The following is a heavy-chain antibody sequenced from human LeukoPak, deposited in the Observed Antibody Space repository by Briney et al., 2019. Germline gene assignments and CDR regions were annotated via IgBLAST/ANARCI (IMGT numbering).Heavy chain of an antibody. V-gene: IGHV3-9*01. Sequence: PGRSLRLSCAASGFTFDDYAMHWVRQAPGKGLEWVPSISWNSGSIGYADSVKGRFTISRDNAKNSLYLQMNSLRAEDTALYYCAKDIWAGDCSSTSCSSVFDYWGQGTLVTVSS. CDR3: AKDIWAGDCSSTSCSSVFDY. CDR2: ISWNSGSI. D-gene: IGHD2-2*01. CDR1: GFTFDDYA. J-gene: IGHJ4*02.